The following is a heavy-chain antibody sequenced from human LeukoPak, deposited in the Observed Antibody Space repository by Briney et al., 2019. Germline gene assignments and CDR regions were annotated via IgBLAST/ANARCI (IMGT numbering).Heavy chain of an antibody. V-gene: IGHV4-39*07. J-gene: IGHJ6*03. CDR2: IYYAGSA. CDR3: ARDSRGSSHMDG. D-gene: IGHD6-13*01. Sequence: SETLSLTCTVSGGSINSKCLYWGWILQPPGKGLEWIGAIYYAGSAYYNPSLKSRVTISLDTSKNQFSLKLSSVTAADTAVYYCARDSRGSSHMDGWGKGTTVTVSS. CDR1: GGSINSKCLY.